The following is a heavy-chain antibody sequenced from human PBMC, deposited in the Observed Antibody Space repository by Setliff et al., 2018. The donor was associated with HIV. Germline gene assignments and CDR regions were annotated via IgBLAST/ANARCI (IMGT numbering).Heavy chain of an antibody. CDR1: GYSISSGYY. D-gene: IGHD3-16*01. CDR3: ARRKGGYGLDV. Sequence: SETLSLTCAVSGYSISSGYYWGWIRQSPGKGLEWIGSMYHSGSTHYNPSLKSRVTISVDTSKNQFSLKLSSVTAADTAVYYCARRKGGYGLDVWGQGTTVTVSS. J-gene: IGHJ6*02. CDR2: MYHSGST. V-gene: IGHV4-38-2*01.